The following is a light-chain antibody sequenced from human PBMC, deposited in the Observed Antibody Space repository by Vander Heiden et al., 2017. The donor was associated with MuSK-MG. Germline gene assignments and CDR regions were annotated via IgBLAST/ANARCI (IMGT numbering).Light chain of an antibody. Sequence: DIVMTQSPLSLPVTPGEPASISCRSSQSLLHSNGYNYLDWYLQKPGQSPPPLIYLGSNRASGVPDRFSGSGSGTDFTLKISRVEAEDVGVYYCMQALQTPITFGQGTRLEIK. V-gene: IGKV2-28*01. CDR2: LGS. CDR1: QSLLHSNGYNY. J-gene: IGKJ5*01. CDR3: MQALQTPIT.